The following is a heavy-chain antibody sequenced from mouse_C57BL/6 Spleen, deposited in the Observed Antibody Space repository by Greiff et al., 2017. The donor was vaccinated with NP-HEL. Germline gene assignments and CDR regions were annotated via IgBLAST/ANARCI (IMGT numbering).Heavy chain of an antibody. J-gene: IGHJ4*01. V-gene: IGHV5-17*01. CDR2: ISSGSSTI. CDR1: GFTFSDYG. CDR3: ARGDYYGSSFPYAMDY. Sequence: EVKVEESGGGLVKPGGSLKLSCAASGFTFSDYGMHWVRQAPEKGLEWVAYISSGSSTIYYADTVKGRFTISRDNAKNTLFLQMTSMRSEDTAMYYCARGDYYGSSFPYAMDYWGQGTSVTVSS. D-gene: IGHD1-1*01.